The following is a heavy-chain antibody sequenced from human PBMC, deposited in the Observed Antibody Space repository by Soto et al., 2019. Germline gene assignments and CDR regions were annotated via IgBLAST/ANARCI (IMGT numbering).Heavy chain of an antibody. CDR3: ARKHSLDYIRWGLDP. D-gene: IGHD4-4*01. CDR2: INPKSDDT. J-gene: IGHJ5*02. Sequence: ASVKVSCKASGYPFSDNQIHWLRRAPGQGLEWMGRINPKSDDTNYAQKFQGRVTMTRDTSIDTAYLELTGLTSDDTATYYCARKHSLDYIRWGLDPWGQGTLVTVSS. CDR1: GYPFSDNQ. V-gene: IGHV1-2*02.